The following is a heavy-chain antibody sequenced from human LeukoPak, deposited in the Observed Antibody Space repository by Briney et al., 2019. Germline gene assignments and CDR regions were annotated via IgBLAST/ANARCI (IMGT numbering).Heavy chain of an antibody. J-gene: IGHJ4*02. CDR2: IYHSGST. CDR3: ARVALYYDFWSGETTRYYFDY. V-gene: IGHV4-30-2*01. CDR1: GGSISSGGYS. Sequence: PSETLSLTCAVSGGSISSGGYSWSWIRQPPGKGLEWIRYIYHSGSTYYNPSLKSRVTISVDRSKNQFSLKLSSVTAADTAVYYCARVALYYDFWSGETTRYYFDYWGQGTLVTVSS. D-gene: IGHD3-3*01.